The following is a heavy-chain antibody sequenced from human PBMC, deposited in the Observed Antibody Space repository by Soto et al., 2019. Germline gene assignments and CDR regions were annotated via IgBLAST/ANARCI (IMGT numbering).Heavy chain of an antibody. Sequence: LRLSCVASRFRFTRYAMHWVRQAPGKGLEWVAAISNDGSNEYYADSVKGRFTISRDNSKDTVYLQMNSLRHEDTAVYFCAKESGGHSGVGHYYLYGMDVWGQGTTVTVSS. CDR2: ISNDGSNE. D-gene: IGHD2-21*01. V-gene: IGHV3-30*18. CDR1: RFRFTRYA. J-gene: IGHJ6*02. CDR3: AKESGGHSGVGHYYLYGMDV.